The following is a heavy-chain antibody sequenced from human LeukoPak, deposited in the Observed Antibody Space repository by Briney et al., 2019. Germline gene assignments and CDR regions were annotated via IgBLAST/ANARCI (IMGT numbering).Heavy chain of an antibody. V-gene: IGHV3-13*01. CDR2: VSSGFHA. CDR3: VREARGYHYTYFDY. D-gene: IGHD5-18*01. CDR1: GFTLGSHD. Sequence: GGSLRLSCTASGFTLGSHDMHWVRQIPGQGLEWVAAVSSGFHAFFADSVQGRFTVSRDDARNSLYLQMNSLRAGDTAVYYCVREARGYHYTYFDYWGQGTLVTVSS. J-gene: IGHJ4*02.